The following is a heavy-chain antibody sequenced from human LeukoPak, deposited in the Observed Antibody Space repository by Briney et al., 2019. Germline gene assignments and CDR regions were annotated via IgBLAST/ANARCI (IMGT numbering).Heavy chain of an antibody. CDR3: ARQRTLDKYSSSWYSGNYYYYGMDV. Sequence: GEPLKISCKGSGYSFTSYWIGWVRQIPGKGLEWMGIIYPGDSDTRYSPSFQGQVTISADKSISTAYLQWSSLKASDTAMYYCARQRTLDKYSSSWYSGNYYYYGMDVWGQGTTVTVSS. CDR1: GYSFTSYW. V-gene: IGHV5-51*01. D-gene: IGHD6-13*01. CDR2: IYPGDSDT. J-gene: IGHJ6*02.